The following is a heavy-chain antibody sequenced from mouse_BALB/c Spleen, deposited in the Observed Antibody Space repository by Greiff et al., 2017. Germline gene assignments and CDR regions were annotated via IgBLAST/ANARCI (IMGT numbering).Heavy chain of an antibody. V-gene: IGHV1-31*01. CDR3: AREGNYYAMDY. CDR1: GYSFTGYY. CDR2: INPYNGAT. Sequence: VQLQQSGPELVKPGASVKISCKASGYSFTGYYMHWVKQSHVKSLEWIGRINPYNGATSYNQNFKDKASLTVDKSSSTAYMELHSLTSEDSAVYYCAREGNYYAMDYWGQGTSVTVSS. D-gene: IGHD2-1*01. J-gene: IGHJ4*01.